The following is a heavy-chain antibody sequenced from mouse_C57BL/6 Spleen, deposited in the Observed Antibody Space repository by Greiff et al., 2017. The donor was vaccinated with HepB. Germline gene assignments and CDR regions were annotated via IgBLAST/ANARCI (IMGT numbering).Heavy chain of an antibody. CDR1: GFTFSDYG. J-gene: IGHJ4*01. V-gene: IGHV5-17*01. Sequence: EVKVVESGGGLVKPGGSLKLSCAASGFTFSDYGMHWVRQAPEKGLEWVAYISSGSSTIYYADTVKGRFTISRDNAKKNLFLQMTSLRSEDTAMYYCARRTGSDYYAMDYWGQGTSVTVSS. CDR3: ARRTGSDYYAMDY. CDR2: ISSGSSTI. D-gene: IGHD4-1*01.